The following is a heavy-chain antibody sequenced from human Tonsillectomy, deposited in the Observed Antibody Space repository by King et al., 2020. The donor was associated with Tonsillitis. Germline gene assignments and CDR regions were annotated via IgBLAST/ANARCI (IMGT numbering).Heavy chain of an antibody. CDR3: ARGYYYDSSGTTNGREV. V-gene: IGHV3-48*04. D-gene: IGHD3-22*01. J-gene: IGHJ6*02. Sequence: VQLVESGGGLVQPGGSLRLSCAASGFTFSSYSMNWVRQAPGKGLEWVSYISSSSSTIYYADSVKGRFTISRDNAKNSLYLQMNSLRAEDTAVYYCARGYYYDSSGTTNGREVWGQGPTVTVPS. CDR1: GFTFSSYS. CDR2: ISSSSSTI.